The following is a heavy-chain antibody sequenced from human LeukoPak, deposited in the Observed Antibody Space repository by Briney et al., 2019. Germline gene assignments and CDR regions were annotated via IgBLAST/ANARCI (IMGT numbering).Heavy chain of an antibody. CDR1: GYTLTELS. J-gene: IGHJ4*02. V-gene: IGHV1-24*01. CDR2: FDPEDGET. Sequence: ASVKVSCKVSGYTLTELSMHWVRQAPGKGLEWIGGFDPEDGETIYAQKFQGRVTMTEDTSTDTAYMELSSLRSEDTAVYYCATGNMVRGVIIGAVFDYWGQGTPVTVSS. CDR3: ATGNMVRGVIIGAVFDY. D-gene: IGHD3-10*01.